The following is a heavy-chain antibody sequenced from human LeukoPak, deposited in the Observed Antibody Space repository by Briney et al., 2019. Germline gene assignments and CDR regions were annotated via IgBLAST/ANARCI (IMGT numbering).Heavy chain of an antibody. CDR2: IDSTGAYT. J-gene: IGHJ4*02. Sequence: SGGSLRLSCAASGFIFSNYAMSWVRQAPGKGLEWVPAIDSTGAYTWYADSVKGRFTISKDSSKTILYLQMNSLRAEDAAVYFCAKGSAAGRPYYFAYWGQGTLVTVSS. D-gene: IGHD6-25*01. V-gene: IGHV3-23*01. CDR1: GFIFSNYA. CDR3: AKGSAAGRPYYFAY.